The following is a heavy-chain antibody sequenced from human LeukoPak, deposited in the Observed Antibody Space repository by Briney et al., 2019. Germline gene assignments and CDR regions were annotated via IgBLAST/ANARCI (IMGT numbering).Heavy chain of an antibody. CDR3: AKYRTWGVGSGIDY. D-gene: IGHD3-16*01. CDR2: IYSGGNT. V-gene: IGHV3-66*01. Sequence: GGSLRLSCAASGFTVSNKYMSWVRQAPGKGLEWVSVIYSGGNTYYADSVKGRFTISRDNSKNTLYLQMNSLRAEDTAVYYCAKYRTWGVGSGIDYWGQGTLVTVSS. CDR1: GFTVSNKY. J-gene: IGHJ4*02.